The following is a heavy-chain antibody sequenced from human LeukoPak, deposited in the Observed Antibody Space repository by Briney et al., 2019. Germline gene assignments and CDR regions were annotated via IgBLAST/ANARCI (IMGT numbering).Heavy chain of an antibody. J-gene: IGHJ4*02. CDR1: GLTFTDFW. CDR3: SGRDSSRSPRAY. V-gene: IGHV3-7*03. Sequence: GGSLRLSCAASGLTFTDFWMNWVRLAPGRGLEWLANIKPDGSERYYVDSVKGRFAISRDNAKNDVYLEMNSVRAEDTGVYYCSGRDSSRSPRAYWGQGTLVSVSS. D-gene: IGHD2-2*01. CDR2: IKPDGSER.